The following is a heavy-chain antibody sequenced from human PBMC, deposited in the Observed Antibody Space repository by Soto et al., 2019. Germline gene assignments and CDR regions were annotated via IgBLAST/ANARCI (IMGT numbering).Heavy chain of an antibody. CDR1: GGRFSIYA. CDR3: ASGAYSSGWEYYYYGMAV. D-gene: IGHD6-19*01. J-gene: IGHJ6*02. CDR2: IIPIFGTA. V-gene: IGHV1-69*13. Sequence: SVKVSCRGAGGRFSIYAISGVRQAPGQGLEWMGGIIPIFGTANYAQKFQGRVTITADESTSTAYMELSSRGSEDTAVYYCASGAYSSGWEYYYYGMAVWGQGTTVTVSS.